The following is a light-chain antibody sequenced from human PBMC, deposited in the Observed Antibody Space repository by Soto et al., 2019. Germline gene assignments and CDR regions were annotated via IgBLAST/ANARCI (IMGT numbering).Light chain of an antibody. CDR1: QAIDSW. J-gene: IGKJ4*01. V-gene: IGKV1D-16*01. CDR3: QQYNSYPLT. Sequence: DIQMTQSPSSVSASVSDRVTITCRASQAIDSWLAWYQQKPGGAPKLLIFTGSLLHSGVPPRFSGSGSGTEFTLTISSLQPDDFATYYCQQYNSYPLTFGGGTKVDIK. CDR2: TGS.